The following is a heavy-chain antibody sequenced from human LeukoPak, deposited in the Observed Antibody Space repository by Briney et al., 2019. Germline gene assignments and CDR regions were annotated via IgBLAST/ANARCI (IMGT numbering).Heavy chain of an antibody. V-gene: IGHV1-18*01. Sequence: GSVKVSCKASGYTFTSYGISWVRQAPGQGLGWMGWVSAYNGNTNYAQKLQGRVTMPTDTSKSTAYMELRSLRSDDTAVYYCARASSTVTTLFDYWGQGTLVTVSS. CDR2: VSAYNGNT. D-gene: IGHD4-17*01. CDR3: ARASSTVTTLFDY. J-gene: IGHJ4*02. CDR1: GYTFTSYG.